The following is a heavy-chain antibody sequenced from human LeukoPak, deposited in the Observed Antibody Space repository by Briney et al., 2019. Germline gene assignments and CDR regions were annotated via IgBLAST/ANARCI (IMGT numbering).Heavy chain of an antibody. CDR2: IYYSGST. D-gene: IGHD2-21*02. CDR1: GGSISSGGYS. Sequence: SETLSLTCAVSGGSISSGGYSWSWIRQPPGKGLEWIGYIYYSGSTYYNPSLKSRVTISVDTSKNQFSLKPSSVTAADTAVYYCARGQVTKGSYYFDYWGQGTLVTVSS. J-gene: IGHJ4*02. V-gene: IGHV4-30-4*07. CDR3: ARGQVTKGSYYFDY.